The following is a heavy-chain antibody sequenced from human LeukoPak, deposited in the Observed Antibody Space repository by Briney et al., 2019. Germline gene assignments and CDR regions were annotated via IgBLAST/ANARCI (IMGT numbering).Heavy chain of an antibody. CDR1: GYTFTSYA. CDR2: INAGNGST. V-gene: IGHV1-3*03. Sequence: ASVKVSCKASGYTFTSYAMHWVRQAPGQRLEWMGWINAGNGSTKYSLEFQGRVTITRDTSASTAYMELSSLRSEDMAVYYCARSLPYYDSSGYPYNWFDPWGQGTLVTVSS. CDR3: ARSLPYYDSSGYPYNWFDP. J-gene: IGHJ5*02. D-gene: IGHD3-22*01.